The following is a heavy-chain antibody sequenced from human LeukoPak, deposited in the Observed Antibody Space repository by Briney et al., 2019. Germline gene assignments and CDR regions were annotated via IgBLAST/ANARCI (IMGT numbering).Heavy chain of an antibody. V-gene: IGHV3-23*01. CDR1: GFTFSSYA. CDR2: ISGSGGST. J-gene: IGHJ3*02. D-gene: IGHD1-14*01. Sequence: GGSLRLSCAASGFTFSSYAMSRVRQAPEKGLEWVSAISGSGGSTYYADSVRGRFTISRDNSKNTLYLQMNSLRAEDTAVYYCAKDISPGRSDAFDIWGQGTMVTVSS. CDR3: AKDISPGRSDAFDI.